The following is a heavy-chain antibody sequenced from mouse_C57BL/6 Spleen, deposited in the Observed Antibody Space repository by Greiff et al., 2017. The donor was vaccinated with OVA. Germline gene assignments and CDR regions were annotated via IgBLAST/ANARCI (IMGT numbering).Heavy chain of an antibody. J-gene: IGHJ2*01. CDR1: GYSFTGYY. CDR3: ARGIYDYYGSSYYFDY. Sequence: EVQLQQSGPELVKPGASVKISCKASGYSFTGYYMNWVKQSPEKSLEWIGEINPSTGGTTYNQKFKAKATLTVDKSSSTAYMQLKSLTSEDSAVYYCARGIYDYYGSSYYFDYWGQGTTLTVSS. V-gene: IGHV1-42*01. CDR2: INPSTGGT. D-gene: IGHD1-1*01.